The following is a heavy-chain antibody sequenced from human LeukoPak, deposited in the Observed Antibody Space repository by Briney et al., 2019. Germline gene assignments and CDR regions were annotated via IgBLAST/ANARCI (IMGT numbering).Heavy chain of an antibody. J-gene: IGHJ4*02. CDR1: GFTFSCCA. CDR3: AKSGPEGGTTFYYFDY. CDR2: ISGSGDYT. D-gene: IGHD1-1*01. V-gene: IGHV3-23*01. Sequence: PGGSLRLSCAASGFTFSCCATSWVRQAPGKGLERVAAISGSGDYTYYADSVKGRFTVSRDTSKNTVYLQMNSLRAEDTAIYYCAKSGPEGGTTFYYFDYWGQGTLVTVSS.